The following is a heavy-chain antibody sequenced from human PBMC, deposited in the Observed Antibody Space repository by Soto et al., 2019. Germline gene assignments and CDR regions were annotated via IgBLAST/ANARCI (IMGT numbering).Heavy chain of an antibody. CDR3: ARDFAYGDYVWFDP. D-gene: IGHD4-17*01. Sequence: QVQLQESGPGLVKPSETLSLTCTISGGSISNYFWSWLRQPPGKGLEWIGYIYYSGSTKYNPYLKSRVTISLVTSKNQFSLKLSSVTAADTAVYYCARDFAYGDYVWFDPWGQGTLVTVSS. CDR2: IYYSGST. CDR1: GGSISNYF. V-gene: IGHV4-59*01. J-gene: IGHJ5*02.